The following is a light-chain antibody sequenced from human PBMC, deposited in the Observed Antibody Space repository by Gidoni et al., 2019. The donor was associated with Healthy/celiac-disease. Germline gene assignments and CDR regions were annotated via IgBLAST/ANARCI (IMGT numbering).Light chain of an antibody. Sequence: IQITQSPSSLSASVGDRVTITCQAIQDISNYLNWYQQKPGKAPKLLIYDASNLETGVPSRFSGSGSGTDFTFNISSLQPEDIATYYCQQYDNLITFGQGTRLEIK. CDR3: QQYDNLIT. CDR2: DAS. J-gene: IGKJ5*01. CDR1: QDISNY. V-gene: IGKV1-33*01.